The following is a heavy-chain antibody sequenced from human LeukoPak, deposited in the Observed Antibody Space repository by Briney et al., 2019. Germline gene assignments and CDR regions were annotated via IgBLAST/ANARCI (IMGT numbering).Heavy chain of an antibody. CDR2: IYYSGST. CDR1: GGSISSYY. J-gene: IGHJ3*02. D-gene: IGHD6-13*01. V-gene: IGHV4-59*01. CDR3: ASTTLSRRDAFDI. Sequence: SETLSLTCTVSGGSISSYYWSWIRQPPGKGLEWIGYIYYSGSTNYNPSLKSRVTISVDTSKNQFFLKLSSVTAADTAVYYCASTTLSRRDAFDIWGQGTMVTVSS.